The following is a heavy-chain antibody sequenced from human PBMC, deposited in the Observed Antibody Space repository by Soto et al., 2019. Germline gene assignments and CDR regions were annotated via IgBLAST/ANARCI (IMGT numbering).Heavy chain of an antibody. CDR1: GFTVSNNY. J-gene: IGHJ4*02. Sequence: EVQLVESGGGLIQPGGSLRLSCAVSGFTVSNNYMSWVRQAPGKGLEGVSVIYSGGYTAYGDSVKGRFTISRDNSKNNLFLQRNGRRAGERAVYYGADRRGGGGYWGQGTLVTVSS. D-gene: IGHD3-10*01. CDR2: IYSGGYT. V-gene: IGHV3-53*01. CDR3: ADRRGGGGY.